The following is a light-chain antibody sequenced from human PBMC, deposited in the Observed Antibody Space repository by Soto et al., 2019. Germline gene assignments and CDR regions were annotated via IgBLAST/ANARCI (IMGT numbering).Light chain of an antibody. Sequence: DIVLTQSPGTLSLSPGERATLSCRARQSVSTSYLAWYQQKPGQAPRLLIYGASSRATGIPDRFNGSGSGTDFTLTINRLEPEDFAVYYCPRYGSSPSWTFGQGTKVEIK. CDR1: QSVSTSY. CDR3: PRYGSSPSWT. CDR2: GAS. V-gene: IGKV3-20*01. J-gene: IGKJ1*01.